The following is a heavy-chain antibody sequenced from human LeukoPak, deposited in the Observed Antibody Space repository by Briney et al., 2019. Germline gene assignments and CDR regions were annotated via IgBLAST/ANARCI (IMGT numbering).Heavy chain of an antibody. CDR3: ARDLRYCSSASCSENGAFDI. CDR1: GFTFSSYS. J-gene: IGHJ3*02. CDR2: ISSSSSYI. V-gene: IGHV3-21*01. D-gene: IGHD2-2*01. Sequence: RSGGSLRLSCAASGFTFSSYSMNWVRQAPGKGLEWVSSISSSSSYIYCADSVKGRFTISRDNARNSLFLQMNSLRAEDTAVYYCARDLRYCSSASCSENGAFDIWGQGTMVTVSS.